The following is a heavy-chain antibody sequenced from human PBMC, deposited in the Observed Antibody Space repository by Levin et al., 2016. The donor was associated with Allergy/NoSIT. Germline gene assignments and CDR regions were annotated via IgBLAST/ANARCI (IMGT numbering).Heavy chain of an antibody. D-gene: IGHD3-22*01. V-gene: IGHV3-23*01. CDR1: GFTFSTYA. CDR3: AKENYDTTGHYLGY. J-gene: IGHJ4*02. CDR2: ISGSTGGT. Sequence: GGSLRLSCAASGFTFSTYAMNWVRQAPGKGLEWVSAISGSTGGTYYADSVKGRFIISRDNSKKTLYLQMNSLRAEDTAIYYCAKENYDTTGHYLGYWGQGTLVTVSS.